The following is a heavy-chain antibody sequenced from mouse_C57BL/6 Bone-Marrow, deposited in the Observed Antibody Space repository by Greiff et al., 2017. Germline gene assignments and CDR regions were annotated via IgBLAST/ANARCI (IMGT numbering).Heavy chain of an antibody. D-gene: IGHD1-1*01. J-gene: IGHJ1*03. CDR3: ASLYYYGSSSYWYCDV. V-gene: IGHV5-6*01. CDR1: GFTFSSYG. CDR2: ISSGGSYT. Sequence: EVKVVESGGDLVKPGGSLKLSCAASGFTFSSYGMSWVRQTPDKRLEWVATISSGGSYTYYPDSVKGRFTISRDNAKNTLYLQMSSLKSEDTAMYYCASLYYYGSSSYWYCDVWGTGTTVTVSS.